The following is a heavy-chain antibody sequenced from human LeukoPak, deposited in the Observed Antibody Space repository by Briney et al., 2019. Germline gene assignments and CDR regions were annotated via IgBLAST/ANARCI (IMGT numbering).Heavy chain of an antibody. Sequence: PSETLSLTCTISGGSVSSYYWSWIRQPPGKGLEWIGYIYYTRSTNHNPSLNSRVTTSVDPTTNQISLELSSVHAADTAVYYCARVVYSGYDFRGAMDVWGKGATVTVSS. V-gene: IGHV4-59*02. D-gene: IGHD5-12*01. CDR2: IYYTRST. CDR3: ARVVYSGYDFRGAMDV. J-gene: IGHJ6*03. CDR1: GGSVSSYY.